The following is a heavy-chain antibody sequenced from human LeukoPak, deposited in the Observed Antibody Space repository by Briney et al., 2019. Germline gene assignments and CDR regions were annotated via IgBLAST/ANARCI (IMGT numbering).Heavy chain of an antibody. CDR3: ARLYHGSYYYYMDV. Sequence: GASVKVSCKASGYTFTGYYIHLVRQAPGQGLDWMVWINPNSGGTNYAQKFQGRVTMTRDTSISTAYMELSRLRSDDTAVYYCARLYHGSYYYYMDVWGKGTTVTISS. CDR1: GYTFTGYY. D-gene: IGHD3-10*01. CDR2: INPNSGGT. J-gene: IGHJ6*03. V-gene: IGHV1-2*02.